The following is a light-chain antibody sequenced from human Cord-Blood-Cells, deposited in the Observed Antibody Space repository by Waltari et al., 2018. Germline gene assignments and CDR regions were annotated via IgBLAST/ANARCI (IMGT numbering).Light chain of an antibody. CDR3: QQRSNWPPN. CDR1: QSVSSY. CDR2: DAS. Sequence: EIVLTQSPATLSLSPGERATLPCRASQSVSSYLAWYQQKPGQAPRLRIYDASNRATGIPARFSGSDSGTDFTLTISSLEPEDFAVYYCQQRSNWPPNFGGGTKVEIK. V-gene: IGKV3-11*01. J-gene: IGKJ4*01.